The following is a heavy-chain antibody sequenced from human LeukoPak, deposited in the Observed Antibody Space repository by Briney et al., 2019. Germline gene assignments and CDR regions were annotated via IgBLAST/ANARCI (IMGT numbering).Heavy chain of an antibody. CDR2: INTNTGNP. CDR1: GYTFTSYA. CDR3: ARIPHPYYYGSGEVGGSLH. J-gene: IGHJ4*02. D-gene: IGHD3-10*01. Sequence: ASVKVSCKASGYTFTSYAMNWVRQAPGQGLEWVGWINTNTGNPTYAQGFTGRFVFSLDTSVSTAYLQISSLKAEDTAVYYCARIPHPYYYGSGEVGGSLHWGQGTLVTVSS. V-gene: IGHV7-4-1*02.